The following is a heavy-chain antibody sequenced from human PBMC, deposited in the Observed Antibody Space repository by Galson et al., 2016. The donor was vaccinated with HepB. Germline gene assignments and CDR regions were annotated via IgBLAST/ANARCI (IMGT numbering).Heavy chain of an antibody. Sequence: QSGAEVKKPGASVKVSCKASGYTFTNYDFSWVRQAPGQGLEWMGWISAYYGNTNYAQKLQGRVTMTTDTSTSTAYMDLRSLRSDDTAVYYCASGQGATIDYWGQGTLVSVSS. CDR1: GYTFTNYD. CDR2: ISAYYGNT. D-gene: IGHD5-12*01. CDR3: ASGQGATIDY. V-gene: IGHV1-18*04. J-gene: IGHJ4*02.